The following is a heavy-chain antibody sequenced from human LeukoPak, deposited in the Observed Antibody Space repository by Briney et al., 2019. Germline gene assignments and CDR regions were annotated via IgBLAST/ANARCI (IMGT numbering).Heavy chain of an antibody. V-gene: IGHV1-18*04. CDR2: ISAQTGER. J-gene: IGHJ4*02. CDR3: AREVWSRDIGSLFDY. Sequence: ASVKVSCKTSGYNFKTSGITWVRQAPGQGLEWMGWISAQTGERHYAEKLQGRVTVTTDTSRSTGYMELKSLTSDDTAVYYCAREVWSRDIGSLFDYWGQGTLVIVSS. CDR1: GYNFKTSG. D-gene: IGHD1-26*01.